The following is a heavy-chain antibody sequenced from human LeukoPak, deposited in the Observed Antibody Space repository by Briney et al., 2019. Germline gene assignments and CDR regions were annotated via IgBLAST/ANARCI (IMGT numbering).Heavy chain of an antibody. CDR1: GGSISSYH. D-gene: IGHD6-6*01. J-gene: IGHJ6*03. CDR2: IYYSGST. CDR3: ARERWIFSSSALYSYYLDV. Sequence: SETLSLTCSVSGGSISSYHWSWIRQPPGKGLEWIGYIYYSGSTNYNPSLKSRVTISVDTSKNQFSQKLNSVTTADTAVYYCARERWIFSSSALYSYYLDVWGKGTTVTVSS. V-gene: IGHV4-59*01.